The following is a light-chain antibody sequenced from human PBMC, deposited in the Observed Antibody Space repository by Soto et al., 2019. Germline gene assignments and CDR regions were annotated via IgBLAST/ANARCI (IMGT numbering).Light chain of an antibody. CDR3: QQCYSTRT. CDR1: QSISSY. Sequence: TQSRYSLSLTEGNRVDITSRASQSISSYLNWYQQKPGKAPKLLIYAASSLQSGVPSRFSGCGSGIDFSLTISSLQPEDFATYYCQQCYSTRTFGGGTMADVK. J-gene: IGKJ4*01. CDR2: AAS. V-gene: IGKV1-39*01.